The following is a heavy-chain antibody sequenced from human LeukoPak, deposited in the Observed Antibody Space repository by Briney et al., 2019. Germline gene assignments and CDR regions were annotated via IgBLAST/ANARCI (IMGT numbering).Heavy chain of an antibody. CDR1: GYTFTSYY. D-gene: IGHD5-18*01. CDR2: INPSGGST. V-gene: IGHV1-46*01. CDR3: ARALPHRRLMDTTMGQHWFDP. J-gene: IGHJ5*02. Sequence: ASVKVSCKASGYTFTSYYMHWVRQAPGQGLEWMGIINPSGGSTNYAQKFQGRVTMTRDMSTSTVYMELSSLRSEDTAMYYCARALPHRRLMDTTMGQHWFDPWGQGTLVTVSS.